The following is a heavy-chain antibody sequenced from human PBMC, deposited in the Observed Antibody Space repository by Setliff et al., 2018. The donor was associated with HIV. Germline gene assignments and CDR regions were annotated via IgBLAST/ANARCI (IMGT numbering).Heavy chain of an antibody. Sequence: PGGSLRLSCAASGFTFSSYSMNWVRHAPGKGLEWVSSISSSSSYIYYADAVKGRFPVSRVNAKNSLYVQMNGLRAKDTAVNYCAREGHELRYVDWFRGPYYFDYWGQGTLVTVSS. CDR1: GFTFSSYS. CDR3: AREGHELRYVDWFRGPYYFDY. D-gene: IGHD3-9*01. J-gene: IGHJ4*02. CDR2: ISSSSSYI. V-gene: IGHV3-21*01.